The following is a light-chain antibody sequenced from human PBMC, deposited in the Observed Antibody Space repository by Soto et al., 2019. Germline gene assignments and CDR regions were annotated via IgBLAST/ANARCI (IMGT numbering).Light chain of an antibody. V-gene: IGKV3-20*01. CDR1: QSVSSSY. CDR2: VAS. CDR3: QQYGSSPLT. J-gene: IGKJ4*01. Sequence: IVLTQSPGSLSLSLGERATLSCRASQSVSSSYLAWYQQKPGQAPRLLIYVASIRATGIPERFSGSGSGTDFTLTISRLEPEDFAVYYCQQYGSSPLTFGGGTKVEIK.